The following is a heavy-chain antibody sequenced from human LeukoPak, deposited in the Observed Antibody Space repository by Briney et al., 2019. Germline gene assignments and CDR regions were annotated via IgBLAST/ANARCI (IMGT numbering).Heavy chain of an antibody. CDR2: INADASLI. V-gene: IGHV3-74*01. D-gene: IGHD2-21*02. Sequence: PGRSLRLSCAASGFTFSSSYMHWVRQAPGKGLVWVSRINADASLIIYADSVKGRFTIFRDNAKNTLYLQMNSLRVDDTALYYCVSELPGCAGDCLKTWGQGTLVTASS. J-gene: IGHJ5*02. CDR1: GFTFSSSY. CDR3: VSELPGCAGDCLKT.